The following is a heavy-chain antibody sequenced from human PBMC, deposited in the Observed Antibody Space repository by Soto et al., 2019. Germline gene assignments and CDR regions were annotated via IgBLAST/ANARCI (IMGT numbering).Heavy chain of an antibody. CDR1: GYSFTNND. Sequence: GSVKVSCKASGYSFTNNDVRWVRQATGQGLEWMGWMNPGSGDTGYAQKFQGRVTMTRDISIATAYMELNNLRSDDTAIYYCARMETFGSLNWFDPWGQGTLVTVSS. CDR2: MNPGSGDT. D-gene: IGHD3-16*01. V-gene: IGHV1-8*01. CDR3: ARMETFGSLNWFDP. J-gene: IGHJ5*02.